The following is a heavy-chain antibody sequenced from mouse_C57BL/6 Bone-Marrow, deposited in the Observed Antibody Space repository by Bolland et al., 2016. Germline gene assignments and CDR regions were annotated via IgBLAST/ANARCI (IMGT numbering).Heavy chain of an antibody. V-gene: IGHV5-6*01. J-gene: IGHJ4*01. CDR3: ARQLGYYAMDY. CDR2: ISSGGSYT. Sequence: TISSGGSYTYYPDSVKGRFTISRDNAKNTLYLQMSSLKSEDTAMYYCARQLGYYAMDYWGQGTS. D-gene: IGHD4-1*01.